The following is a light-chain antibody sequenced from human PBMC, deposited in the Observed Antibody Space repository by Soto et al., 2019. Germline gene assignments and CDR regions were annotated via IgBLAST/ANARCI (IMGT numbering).Light chain of an antibody. Sequence: IVMTQSPATLSVSPGERVTLSFRASQSVGSTLAWYQRRPGQSPRLLIYGASTRVTGIPARFSGSGSGTDFTLTISSLLSEDFAVYYCHQYYKWPLTFGGGTKVDIK. J-gene: IGKJ4*01. CDR2: GAS. CDR3: HQYYKWPLT. V-gene: IGKV3-15*01. CDR1: QSVGST.